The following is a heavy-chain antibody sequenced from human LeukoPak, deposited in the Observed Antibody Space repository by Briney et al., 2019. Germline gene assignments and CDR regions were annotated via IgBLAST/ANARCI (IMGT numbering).Heavy chain of an antibody. D-gene: IGHD3-22*01. CDR3: ATPGHYYDSSGYL. V-gene: IGHV1-69*05. CDR1: GGTFSSYA. CDR2: IIPIFGTA. Sequence: SVKVPCKASGGTFSSYAISWVRQAPGQGLEWMGGIIPIFGTANYAQKFQGRVTITTDESTSTAYMELSSLRSEDTAVYYCATPGHYYDSSGYLWGQGTLVTVSS. J-gene: IGHJ4*02.